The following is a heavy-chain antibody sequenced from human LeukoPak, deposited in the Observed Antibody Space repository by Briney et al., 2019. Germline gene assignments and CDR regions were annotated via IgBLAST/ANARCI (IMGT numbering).Heavy chain of an antibody. CDR1: GVSVSSDNYY. J-gene: IGHJ3*02. CDR3: ARNMVRGVTDSFDI. V-gene: IGHV4-61*03. D-gene: IGHD3-10*01. CDR2: VHYSGTT. Sequence: SDTLSLTCTLSGVSVSSDNYYWSWIRQPPGRGLEWVGCVHYSGTTNYSPSVKSRVTISIDTSRNHFSLKLSSVTAADKAVYYCARNMVRGVTDSFDIWGQGTMVTVSS.